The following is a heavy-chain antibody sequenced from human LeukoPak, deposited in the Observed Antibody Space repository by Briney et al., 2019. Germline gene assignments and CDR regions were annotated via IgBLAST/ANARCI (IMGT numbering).Heavy chain of an antibody. J-gene: IGHJ4*02. CDR1: GFTFSGYW. Sequence: GGSLRLSCAASGFTFSGYWMHWVRQAPGKGLVWVSRINSDGSSTSYADSVKGRFTISRDNVKNTLYLQMNSLRAEDTAVYYCASLYSSGWNYFDYWGQGTLVTVSS. CDR3: ASLYSSGWNYFDY. D-gene: IGHD6-19*01. V-gene: IGHV3-74*01. CDR2: INSDGSST.